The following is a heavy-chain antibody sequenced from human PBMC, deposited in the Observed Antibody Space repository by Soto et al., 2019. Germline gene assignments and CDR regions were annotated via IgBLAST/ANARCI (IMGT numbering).Heavy chain of an antibody. CDR2: ISGSGGRT. CDR1: GFTFSSYA. V-gene: IGHV3-23*01. Sequence: GGSLRLSCAASGFTFSSYATSWVRQAPGKGLEWVSAISGSGGRTYYADSVKGRFTISRGNSKNTLSLQMNSLSAEDTAVYYCAKGVPDYYGSGSYFDYWGQGTLVTVSS. D-gene: IGHD3-10*01. CDR3: AKGVPDYYGSGSYFDY. J-gene: IGHJ4*02.